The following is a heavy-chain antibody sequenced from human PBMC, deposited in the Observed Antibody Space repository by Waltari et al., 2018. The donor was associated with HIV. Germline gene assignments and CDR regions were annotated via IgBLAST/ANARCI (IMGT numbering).Heavy chain of an antibody. D-gene: IGHD5-12*01. CDR3: ARDVMGIVAKPYGVDV. V-gene: IGHV3-7*01. J-gene: IGHJ6*02. CDR2: RQHDGSER. Sequence: EVQVVESGGGLVQPGGSLRLSCEGFGFTFSSHWMSWVRQAPGKGLEWVANRQHDGSERYLVDSVKRRFAIARDNANNSLFLQMNSLRAEDTAVYYCARDVMGIVAKPYGVDVWGQGTTVTVSS. CDR1: GFTFSSHW.